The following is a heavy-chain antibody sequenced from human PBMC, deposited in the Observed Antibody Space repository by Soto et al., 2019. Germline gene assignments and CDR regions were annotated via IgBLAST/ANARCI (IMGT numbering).Heavy chain of an antibody. CDR3: MLGSGWKDFDY. CDR2: ISNSGST. Sequence: SETLSLTCNVSGGSITGYHWSWIRQPPGKGLEWIGYISNSGSTYYNPSLKSRVTISVDTSKNQFSLKLSSVTAADTAVYYCMLGSGWKDFDYWGRGTLVTVSS. V-gene: IGHV4-59*04. D-gene: IGHD3-22*01. CDR1: GGSITGYH. J-gene: IGHJ4*02.